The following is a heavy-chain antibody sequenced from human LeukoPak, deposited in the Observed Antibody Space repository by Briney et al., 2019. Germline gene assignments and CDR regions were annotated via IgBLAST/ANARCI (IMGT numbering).Heavy chain of an antibody. V-gene: IGHV3-23*01. J-gene: IGHJ4*02. D-gene: IGHD6-19*01. CDR1: GFTLSSYT. Sequence: GGSPRLSCAASGFTLSSYTMSWGPEAPGEGVGWVSGISGGGDNTSYADSVKGRFTISRDNSRNTLHMQMNSLRVEDTAVYFCAKDNRRFGYVSGWYYFDYWGQGTLVTVSS. CDR3: AKDNRRFGYVSGWYYFDY. CDR2: ISGGGDNT.